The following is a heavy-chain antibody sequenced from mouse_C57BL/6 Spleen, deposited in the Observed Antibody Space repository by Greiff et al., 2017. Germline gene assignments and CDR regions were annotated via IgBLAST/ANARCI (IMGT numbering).Heavy chain of an antibody. J-gene: IGHJ3*01. CDR2: ISYSGST. V-gene: IGHV3-1*01. CDR1: GYSITSGYD. Sequence: VQLQQSGPGMVKPSQSLSLTCTVTGYSITSGYDWHWIRHFPGNKLEWMGYISYSGSTNYNPSLKSRIAITHDTSKNHFFLKLNSVTTEDTATYYCARDRDYYGSSPFAYWGEGTLVTVSA. CDR3: ARDRDYYGSSPFAY. D-gene: IGHD1-1*01.